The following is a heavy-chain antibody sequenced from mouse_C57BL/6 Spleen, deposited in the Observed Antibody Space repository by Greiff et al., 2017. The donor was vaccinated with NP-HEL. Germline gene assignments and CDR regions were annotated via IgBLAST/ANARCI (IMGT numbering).Heavy chain of an antibody. CDR2: INPSTGGT. CDR1: GYSFTGYY. J-gene: IGHJ4*01. D-gene: IGHD5-1*01. CDR3: ARGSNYYAMDY. Sequence: VQLQQSGPELVKPGASVKISCKASGYSFTGYYMNWVKQSPEKSLEWIGEINPSTGGTTYNQKFKAKATLTVDKSSSTAYMQLKSLTSKDSAVYYCARGSNYYAMDYWGQGTSVTVSS. V-gene: IGHV1-42*01.